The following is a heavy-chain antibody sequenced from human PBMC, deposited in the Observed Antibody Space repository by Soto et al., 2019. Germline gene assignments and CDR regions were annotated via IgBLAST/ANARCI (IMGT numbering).Heavy chain of an antibody. CDR1: GGSISSGGYY. V-gene: IGHV4-31*03. J-gene: IGHJ6*03. CDR3: AREGFEDFWSGPTTDYYYYYMDV. Sequence: SETLSLTCTVSGGSISSGGYYWSWIRQHPGKGLEWIGYIYYSGSTYYNPSLKSRVTISVDTSKNQFSLKLSSVTAADTAVYYCAREGFEDFWSGPTTDYYYYYMDVWGKGTTVTVSS. CDR2: IYYSGST. D-gene: IGHD3-3*01.